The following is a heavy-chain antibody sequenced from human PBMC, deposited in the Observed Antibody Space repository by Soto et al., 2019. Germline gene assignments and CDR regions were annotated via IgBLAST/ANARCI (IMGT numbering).Heavy chain of an antibody. Sequence: EVQLLDSGGGLVQPGGSLRLSCAASGFAFSTYAMSWVRQAPWKGLEWVSTITGSGSSTYYADSVKGRFTISRDNSKNTLSLQMNSLRAEDTAVYYCAKDLYGDYGGVDYWGQGTLVTVSS. J-gene: IGHJ4*02. CDR2: ITGSGSST. D-gene: IGHD4-17*01. CDR1: GFAFSTYA. CDR3: AKDLYGDYGGVDY. V-gene: IGHV3-23*01.